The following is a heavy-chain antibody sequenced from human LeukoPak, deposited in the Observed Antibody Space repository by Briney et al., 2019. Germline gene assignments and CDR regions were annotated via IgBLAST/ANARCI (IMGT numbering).Heavy chain of an antibody. D-gene: IGHD5-24*01. CDR2: INPNSSGT. V-gene: IGHV1-2*02. Sequence: ASVKVSCKASGYTFTGYYMHWVRQAPGPGLEWMGWINPNSSGTNYTQKFQGRVTMTSDTSISTAYMELSRLRSDDTAVYYCARGNDGYNLDYWGQGTLVTVSS. CDR1: GYTFTGYY. CDR3: ARGNDGYNLDY. J-gene: IGHJ4*02.